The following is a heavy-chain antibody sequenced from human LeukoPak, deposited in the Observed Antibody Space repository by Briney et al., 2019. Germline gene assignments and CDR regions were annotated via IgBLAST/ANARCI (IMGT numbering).Heavy chain of an antibody. D-gene: IGHD2-2*01. CDR2: MNPNSGNT. J-gene: IGHJ4*02. V-gene: IGHV1-8*01. Sequence: GASVKVSCKASGYTFTSYDINWVRQATGQGLEWMGWMNPNSGNTGYAQKLQGRVTMTRNTSISTAYMELSSLRSEDTAVYYCARWRVVVPGLDYWGQGTLVTVSS. CDR1: GYTFTSYD. CDR3: ARWRVVVPGLDY.